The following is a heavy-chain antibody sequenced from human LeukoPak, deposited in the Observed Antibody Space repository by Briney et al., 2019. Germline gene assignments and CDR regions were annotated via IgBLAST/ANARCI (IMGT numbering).Heavy chain of an antibody. D-gene: IGHD6-19*01. CDR2: ISGSGSGGRT. CDR1: GFTFSSYA. CDR3: ARVSQWLVPY. J-gene: IGHJ4*02. V-gene: IGHV3-23*01. Sequence: GGSLRLSCAASGFTFSSYAMGWVRRAPGKGLEWVSAISGSGSGGRTYYADSVKGRFTISRDNSKNTLFLQMNSLRAEDTAVYYCARVSQWLVPYWGQGTLVTVSS.